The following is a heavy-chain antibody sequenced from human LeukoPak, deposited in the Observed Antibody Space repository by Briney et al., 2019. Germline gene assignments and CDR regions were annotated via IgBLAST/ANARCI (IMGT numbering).Heavy chain of an antibody. J-gene: IGHJ5*02. D-gene: IGHD2-21*01. V-gene: IGHV1-2*02. Sequence: ASVKVSCKASGYTFTGYYMHWVRQAPGQGLEWMGWINPNSGGTNYAQKFQGRVTMTRDTSISTAYMELSSLRSEDTAVYYCARSDLWYWFDPWGQGTLVTVSS. CDR3: ARSDLWYWFDP. CDR2: INPNSGGT. CDR1: GYTFTGYY.